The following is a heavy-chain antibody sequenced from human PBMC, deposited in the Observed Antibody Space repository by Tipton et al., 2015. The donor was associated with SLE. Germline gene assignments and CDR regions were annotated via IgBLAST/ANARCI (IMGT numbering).Heavy chain of an antibody. CDR1: GYSISSGYY. D-gene: IGHD4-17*01. Sequence: TLSLTCAVSGYSISSGYYWGWLRQPPGKGLEWIGSIYHSGSTYYNPSLKSRVTISVDTSKNQFSLKLSSVTAADTAVYYCATYGLYGDYYFDYWGQGTLVTVSS. CDR2: IYHSGST. CDR3: ATYGLYGDYYFDY. J-gene: IGHJ4*02. V-gene: IGHV4-38-2*01.